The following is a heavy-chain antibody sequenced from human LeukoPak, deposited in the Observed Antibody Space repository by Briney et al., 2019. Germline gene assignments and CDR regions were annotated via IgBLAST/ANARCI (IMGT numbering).Heavy chain of an antibody. CDR3: ARENSGSYREFDY. V-gene: IGHV4-4*07. CDR2: TYTSGST. Sequence: SETLSLTCTVSGGSISSYYWSWIRQPAGKGLEWIGRTYTSGSTNDNASLKSRVSMSVDTSKNRFSLKLSSVTAADTAVFYCARENSGSYREFDYWGQGTLVTVSS. J-gene: IGHJ4*02. D-gene: IGHD1-26*01. CDR1: GGSISSYY.